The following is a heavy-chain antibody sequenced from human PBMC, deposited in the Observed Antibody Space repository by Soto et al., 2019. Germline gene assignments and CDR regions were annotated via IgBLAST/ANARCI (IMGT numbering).Heavy chain of an antibody. D-gene: IGHD6-19*01. V-gene: IGHV3-64*01. CDR3: ARPWGPYSSGWYYFDY. Sequence: EVQLVESGGGLVQPGGSLRLSCAASGFTFSSYAMHWVRLAPGKGLEYVSAISTNGGSTYYANSVKGRFTISRDNSKITLYLQMGSLRVEDMAVYYCARPWGPYSSGWYYFDYWGQGTLVTVSS. CDR1: GFTFSSYA. J-gene: IGHJ4*02. CDR2: ISTNGGST.